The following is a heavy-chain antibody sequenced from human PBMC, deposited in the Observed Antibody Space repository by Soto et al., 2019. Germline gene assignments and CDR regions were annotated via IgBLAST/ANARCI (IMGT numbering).Heavy chain of an antibody. CDR1: VYSISSGYY. J-gene: IGHJ6*02. Sequence: PXETLSLTCAFSVYSISSGYYWGWIRQPPGKGLEWIGSIYHSGSTYYNPSLKSRVTISVDTSKNQFSLKLSSVTAADTAVYYCARLWQVGDRVVWYYYGMEVWGQGTTYTVSS. V-gene: IGHV4-38-2*01. CDR3: ARLWQVGDRVVWYYYGMEV. CDR2: IYHSGST. D-gene: IGHD1-26*01.